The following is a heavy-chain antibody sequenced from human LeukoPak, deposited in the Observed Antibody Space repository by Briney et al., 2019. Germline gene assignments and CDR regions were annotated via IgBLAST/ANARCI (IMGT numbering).Heavy chain of an antibody. CDR1: GFTFSNYG. J-gene: IGHJ4*02. Sequence: EGSLRLSCTASGFTFSNYGMHWVRQAPGKGLEWVGVVAHDGSLKLYADFVKGRLTISRDNSKNTLYLQIDSLRPEDTAVYYCAKEPRRYSSSWDFDYWGQGTLVTVSS. CDR3: AKEPRRYSSSWDFDY. CDR2: VAHDGSLK. V-gene: IGHV3-30*18. D-gene: IGHD4-11*01.